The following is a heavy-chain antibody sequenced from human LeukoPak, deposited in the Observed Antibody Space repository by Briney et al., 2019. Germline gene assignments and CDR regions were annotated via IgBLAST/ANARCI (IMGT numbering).Heavy chain of an antibody. D-gene: IGHD3-22*01. J-gene: IGHJ4*02. CDR1: GITLSNYG. CDR3: AKRGVVIRVILVGFHKEAYYFDS. CDR2: ISGSGGRT. Sequence: GGSLRFSYTVSGITLSNYGMSWVRQAPGKGLEWVAGISGSGGRTNYADSVKGRFTVSRDNPKNTLYLQMNSLRAEDTAVYFCAKRGVVIRVILVGFHKEAYYFDSWGQGALVTVSS. V-gene: IGHV3-23*01.